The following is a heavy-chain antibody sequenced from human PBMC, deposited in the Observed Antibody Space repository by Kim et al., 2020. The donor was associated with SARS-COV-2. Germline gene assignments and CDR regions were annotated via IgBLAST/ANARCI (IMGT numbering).Heavy chain of an antibody. V-gene: IGHV6-1*01. CDR2: TYYRSKWYS. CDR3: TRSLGWAFDF. CDR1: GDSVSSNSAA. Sequence: SQTLSLTCAISGDSVSSNSAAWHWIRQSPSGDLEWLGRTYYRSKWYSEYSVSVKSPIVINPDTSKNQLSLQLNSVTLEDTAVYYCTRSLGWAFDFWGQGSLVTVSS. D-gene: IGHD6-19*01. J-gene: IGHJ4*02.